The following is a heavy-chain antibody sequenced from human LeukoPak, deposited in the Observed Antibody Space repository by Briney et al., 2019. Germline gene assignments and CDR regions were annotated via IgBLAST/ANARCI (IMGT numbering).Heavy chain of an antibody. CDR1: GFTFSSYA. CDR2: ISGSGRST. CDR3: AKPGPYSSSWYYEYYYGMDV. J-gene: IGHJ6*02. Sequence: PGGSLRLSCAASGFTFSSYAINWVRQAPGKGLEWVSAISGSGRSTYYADSVKGRFTISRDNSKDTLYPQMNSLRGEDTAVYYCAKPGPYSSSWYYEYYYGMDVWGQGTTVTVSS. D-gene: IGHD6-13*01. V-gene: IGHV3-23*01.